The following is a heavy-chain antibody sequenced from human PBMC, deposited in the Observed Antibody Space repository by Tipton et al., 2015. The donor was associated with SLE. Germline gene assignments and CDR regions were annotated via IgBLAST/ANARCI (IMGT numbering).Heavy chain of an antibody. CDR3: ARTYGDAAFDL. J-gene: IGHJ3*01. CDR2: IYDTGST. D-gene: IGHD4-17*01. Sequence: TLSLTCSVSGYSINTYYWNWIRQPPGKGLEWIGYIYDTGSTHYNPSLKSRITIPLDTSKNQFALKLSSVTAADTALYYCARTYGDAAFDLWGQGTEVTVSS. V-gene: IGHV4-59*01. CDR1: GYSINTYY.